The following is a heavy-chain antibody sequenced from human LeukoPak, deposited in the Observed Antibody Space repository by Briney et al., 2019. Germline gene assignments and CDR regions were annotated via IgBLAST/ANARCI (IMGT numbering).Heavy chain of an antibody. Sequence: PGRSLRLSCAASGFIFSSYGMHWVRQAPGKGLEWVAVIWYDGSKEYYADSVKGRFTISRDNSKNTLYLQMNSLRAEDTAVYYCARDRYYGSENYYYYYYMDVWDKGTTVTVSS. D-gene: IGHD3-10*01. CDR3: ARDRYYGSENYYYYYYMDV. J-gene: IGHJ6*03. CDR1: GFIFSSYG. V-gene: IGHV3-33*01. CDR2: IWYDGSKE.